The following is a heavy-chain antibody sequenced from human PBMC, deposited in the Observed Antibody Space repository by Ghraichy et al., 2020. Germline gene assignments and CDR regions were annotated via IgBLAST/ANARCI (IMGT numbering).Heavy chain of an antibody. J-gene: IGHJ6*02. CDR2: ISNSGSTI. D-gene: IGHD6-6*01. Sequence: GESLNISCVASGFTFSSYEMNWVRRAPGKGLEWISYISNSGSTIYYADFVKGRFTISRDNAKNSLYLQMTSLRVEDTAAYYCARAYTYSRSSVSYYYGMDFWGQGTTVTVSS. V-gene: IGHV3-48*03. CDR3: ARAYTYSRSSVSYYYGMDF. CDR1: GFTFSSYE.